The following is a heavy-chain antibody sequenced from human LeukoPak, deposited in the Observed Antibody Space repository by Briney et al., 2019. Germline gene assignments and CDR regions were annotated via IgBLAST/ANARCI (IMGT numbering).Heavy chain of an antibody. CDR2: ISGSGGST. V-gene: IGHV3-23*01. D-gene: IGHD3-3*01. CDR3: AKGVRVTIFGVVKTPFDY. Sequence: PGGSLRLSCAASGFTFSSYWMHWVRQAPGKGLEWVSAISGSGGSTYYADSAKGRFTISRDNSKNTLYLQMNSLRAEDTAVYYCAKGVRVTIFGVVKTPFDYWGQGTLVTVSS. J-gene: IGHJ4*02. CDR1: GFTFSSYW.